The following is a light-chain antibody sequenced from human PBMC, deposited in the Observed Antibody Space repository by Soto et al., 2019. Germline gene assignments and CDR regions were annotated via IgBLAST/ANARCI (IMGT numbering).Light chain of an antibody. Sequence: QCVRTKAASVSGVAGGGSCISCTGTNSDVGSSTYVTWYQQYPDKAPTLVIFDVNNRPSGISNRFSGSKSGNTASLTFSGLQAEDEADYYCCSYTSTATYVFGTGTKVTVL. CDR3: CSYTSTATYV. V-gene: IGLV2-14*01. J-gene: IGLJ1*01. CDR2: DVN. CDR1: NSDVGSSTY.